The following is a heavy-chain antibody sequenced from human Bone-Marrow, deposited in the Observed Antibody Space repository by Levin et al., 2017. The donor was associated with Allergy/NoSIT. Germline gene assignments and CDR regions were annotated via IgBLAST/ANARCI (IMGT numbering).Heavy chain of an antibody. CDR3: AKVADSSSSRALL. V-gene: IGHV3-9*01. Sequence: SLKISCAASGFTFDDYAMHWVRQAPGKGLEWVSGISWNSGSIGYADSVKGRFTISRDNAKNSLYLQMNSLRAEDTALYYCAKVADSSSSRALLWGQGTLVTVSS. D-gene: IGHD6-6*01. J-gene: IGHJ4*02. CDR2: ISWNSGSI. CDR1: GFTFDDYA.